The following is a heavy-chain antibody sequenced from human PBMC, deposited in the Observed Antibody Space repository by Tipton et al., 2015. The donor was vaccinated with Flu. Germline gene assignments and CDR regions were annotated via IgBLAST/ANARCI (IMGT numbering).Heavy chain of an antibody. Sequence: QLVQSGGGLIQPGGFLRLSCVASGFSVGGNFMSWVRQAPGKGLEWVSYISSSGSTIYYADSVKGRFTLSRDNAKNSLYLQMNSLRAEDTAVYYCARDRYYDSSGYPVFDYWGQGTLVTVSS. CDR3: ARDRYYDSSGYPVFDY. CDR2: ISSSGSTI. D-gene: IGHD3-22*01. V-gene: IGHV3-11*04. CDR1: GFSVGGNF. J-gene: IGHJ4*02.